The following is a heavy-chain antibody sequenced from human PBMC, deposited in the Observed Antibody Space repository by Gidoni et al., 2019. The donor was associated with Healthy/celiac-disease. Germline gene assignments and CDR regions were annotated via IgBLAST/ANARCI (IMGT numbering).Heavy chain of an antibody. CDR1: GFTFDDYA. CDR2: ISWNSGSI. D-gene: IGHD6-19*01. CDR3: AKDHAGYSSGADY. V-gene: IGHV3-9*01. Sequence: EVPLVESGGALVQPGRSLRLSCAASGFTFDDYAMHWVRQAPGKGLEWVSGISWNSGSIGYADSVKGRFTISRDNAKNSLYLQMNSLRAEDTALYYCAKDHAGYSSGADYWGQGTLVTVSS. J-gene: IGHJ4*02.